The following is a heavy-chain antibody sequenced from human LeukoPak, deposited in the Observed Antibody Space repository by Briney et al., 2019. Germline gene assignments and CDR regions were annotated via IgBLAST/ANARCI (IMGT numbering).Heavy chain of an antibody. CDR2: IYYHGST. D-gene: IGHD1-26*01. V-gene: IGHV4-61*05. CDR3: ARGGLWGGNYYTSPHY. J-gene: IGHJ4*02. CDR1: GDPISSYSNYK. Sequence: SETLSLTCTVSGDPISSYSNYKWSWIRQPPGKGLEWIGYIYYHGSTNYNPSLKSRVTFSVDTSKNQFSLKLTSVTSADTAVYYCARGGLWGGNYYTSPHYWSQGTLVTVSS.